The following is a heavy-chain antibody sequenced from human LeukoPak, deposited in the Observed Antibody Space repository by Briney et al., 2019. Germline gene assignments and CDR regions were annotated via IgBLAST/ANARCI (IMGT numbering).Heavy chain of an antibody. Sequence: ASVKVSCKVSGYTLTELSMHWVRQAPGNGLEWMGGFAPEDGETIYAQKFQGRVTMTEDTSTDTAYMELSSLRSEDTAVYYCATEYFGDPTLAYWGQGTLVTVSS. D-gene: IGHD3-10*01. CDR1: GYTLTELS. CDR2: FAPEDGET. CDR3: ATEYFGDPTLAY. V-gene: IGHV1-24*01. J-gene: IGHJ4*02.